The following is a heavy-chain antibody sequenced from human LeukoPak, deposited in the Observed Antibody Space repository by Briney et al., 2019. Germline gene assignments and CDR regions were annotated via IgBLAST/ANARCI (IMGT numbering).Heavy chain of an antibody. CDR3: ARDGSYFGSGFDY. D-gene: IGHD1-26*01. J-gene: IGHJ4*02. CDR2: IYYSGST. CDR1: GGSISSYY. V-gene: IGHV4-59*01. Sequence: PSETLSLTGTVSGGSISSYYWSWIRQPPGKGLEWIGYIYYSGSTNYNPSLKSRVTISVDTSKNQFSLKLSSVTAADTAVYYCARDGSYFGSGFDYWGQGTLVTVSS.